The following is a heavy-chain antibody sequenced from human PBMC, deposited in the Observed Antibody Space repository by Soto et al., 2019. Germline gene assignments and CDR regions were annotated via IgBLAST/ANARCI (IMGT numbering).Heavy chain of an antibody. J-gene: IGHJ2*01. CDR1: GFTFSGSA. V-gene: IGHV3-73*02. Sequence: EVQLVESGGGLVQPGGSLKLSCAASGFTFSGSAMHWVRQASGKGLEWVGRIRSKANNYATAYAASVKGRFTISRDDSKNTAYLQMNCLKTEDTAVYYCTRHALQYCGGDCYLLPYFDLWGRGTLVTVSS. CDR3: TRHALQYCGGDCYLLPYFDL. D-gene: IGHD2-21*02. CDR2: IRSKANNYAT.